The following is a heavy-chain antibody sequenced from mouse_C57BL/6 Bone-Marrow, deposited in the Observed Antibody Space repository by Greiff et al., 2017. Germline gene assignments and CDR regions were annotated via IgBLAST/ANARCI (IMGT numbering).Heavy chain of an antibody. J-gene: IGHJ1*03. CDR1: GLSLTSYA. CDR2: IWTGGGT. CDR3: ARITTDWYFDV. Sequence: VKLMESGPGLVAPSQSLSITCTVSGLSLTSYAISWVRQPPGKGLEWLRVIWTGGGTNYNSALKSRLSISKDNSKSQVFLKMNSLQTDDTARYYCARITTDWYFDVWGTGTTVTVSS. V-gene: IGHV2-9-1*01. D-gene: IGHD1-1*01.